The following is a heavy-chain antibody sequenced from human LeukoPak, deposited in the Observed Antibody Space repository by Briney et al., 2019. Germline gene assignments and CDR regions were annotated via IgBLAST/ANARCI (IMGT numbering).Heavy chain of an antibody. CDR3: ARPRYCSSTSCYDAFDI. CDR2: ISGSTNYI. CDR1: GFTFTDYT. V-gene: IGHV3-21*01. Sequence: GESLRLSCAASGFTFTDYTMNWVRQAPGKGLEWVSSISGSTNYIYYAESVKGRITISRDNAKKSLYLQMNSLRPEDTAVYYCARPRYCSSTSCYDAFDIWGQGTMVTVSS. D-gene: IGHD2-2*01. J-gene: IGHJ3*02.